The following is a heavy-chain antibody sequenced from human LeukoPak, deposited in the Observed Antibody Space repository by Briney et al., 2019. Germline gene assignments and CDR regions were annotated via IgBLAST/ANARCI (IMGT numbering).Heavy chain of an antibody. CDR1: RGSISSNY. V-gene: IGHV4-59*08. Sequence: PSETLSLTCSVSRGSISSNYWSWIRQPPGKPLEWIGYIYYSGSTTYNPSLKSRVTISLDTSKNQFSLKLRPVTAADTAVYYCARHREFSSSGNYFDYWGRGTLVTVSS. CDR2: IYYSGST. D-gene: IGHD6-6*01. CDR3: ARHREFSSSGNYFDY. J-gene: IGHJ4*02.